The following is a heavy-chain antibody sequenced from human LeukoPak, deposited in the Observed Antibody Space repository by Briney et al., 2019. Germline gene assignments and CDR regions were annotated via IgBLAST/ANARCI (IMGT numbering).Heavy chain of an antibody. J-gene: IGHJ4*02. CDR2: TSSDLNVK. V-gene: IGHV3-30-3*01. D-gene: IGHD3-10*01. CDR1: GFTFRNYV. CDR3: AREGYYGSGSPPSLYFDY. Sequence: GGSLGLSCAASGFTFRNYVIHWVRQAPGKGLEWVAVTSSDLNVKLYADSVRGRFTISRDNSRGTLYLQMNSLRPEDTAIYYCAREGYYGSGSPPSLYFDYWGQGTLVTVSS.